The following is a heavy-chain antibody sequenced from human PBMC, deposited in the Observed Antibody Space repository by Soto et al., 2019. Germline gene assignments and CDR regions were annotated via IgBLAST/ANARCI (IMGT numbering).Heavy chain of an antibody. CDR1: GYSFTSYW. CDR3: ARGIVAGYYYYYGMDV. V-gene: IGHV5-51*01. D-gene: IGHD6-19*01. J-gene: IGHJ6*02. Sequence: GESLKISCKGSGYSFTSYWIGWVRQMPGKGLEWMGIIYPGDSDTRYSPSFQGRVTISADKSISTAYLQWSSLKASDTAMYYCARGIVAGYYYYYGMDVWGQGTTVTVSS. CDR2: IYPGDSDT.